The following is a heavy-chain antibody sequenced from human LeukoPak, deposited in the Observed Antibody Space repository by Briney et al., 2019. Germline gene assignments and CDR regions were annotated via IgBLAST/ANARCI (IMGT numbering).Heavy chain of an antibody. D-gene: IGHD5-24*01. CDR3: AKDLPGEIHSYLDY. V-gene: IGHV3-30-3*01. CDR1: GFTFSSYA. Sequence: SGGSLRLSCAASGFTFSSYAMHWVRQAPGKGLEWVAVISYDGGNKYYADYVKGRFTIPRDNSKNTLYLQMNSLRAEDTAVYYCAKDLPGEIHSYLDYWGQGTLVTVSS. J-gene: IGHJ4*02. CDR2: ISYDGGNK.